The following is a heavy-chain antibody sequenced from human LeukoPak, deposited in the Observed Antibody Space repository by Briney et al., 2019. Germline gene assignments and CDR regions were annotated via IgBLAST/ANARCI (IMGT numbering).Heavy chain of an antibody. CDR1: GFTFINSW. V-gene: IGHV3-7*01. Sequence: GGSLRLSCAASGFTFINSWMIWVRQAPGKGLEWVAGIKPDGSEKYYVDSVKGRFTVSRDNAKSSLYLQMNSLRAEDTAVYYCARNFRWLQLDFWGRGTLLTVSS. CDR2: IKPDGSEK. CDR3: ARNFRWLQLDF. D-gene: IGHD5-24*01. J-gene: IGHJ4*02.